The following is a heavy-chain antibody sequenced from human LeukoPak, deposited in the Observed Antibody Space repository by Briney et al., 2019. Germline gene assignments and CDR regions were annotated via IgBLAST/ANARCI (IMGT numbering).Heavy chain of an antibody. CDR2: INWNGGST. D-gene: IGHD6-19*01. CDR1: GFTFDDYG. CDR3: ARGPAVADYYQYYYMYV. J-gene: IGHJ6*03. V-gene: IGHV3-20*04. Sequence: GGSLRLSCAASGFTFDDYGMSWVRQAPGKGLEWVSGINWNGGSTGYADSVKGRFTISRDNAKNAMYLQLNSLRAEDTAVYFCARGPAVADYYQYYYMYVWGKRTTVTVSS.